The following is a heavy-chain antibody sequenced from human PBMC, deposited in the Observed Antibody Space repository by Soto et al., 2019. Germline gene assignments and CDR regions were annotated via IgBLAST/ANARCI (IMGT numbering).Heavy chain of an antibody. CDR3: VKGVVAGTRVPNYFEY. V-gene: IGHV3-9*01. J-gene: IGHJ4*02. CDR1: GFTFDDYA. Sequence: GGSLRLSCAASGFTFDDYAMHWVRQAPGKGLEWVSGISWNSDSVGYADSVKGRFTISRDNAKNSLYLQMNSLRAEDTALYYCVKGVVAGTRVPNYFEYLGQGTLVTVCS. CDR2: ISWNSDSV. D-gene: IGHD6-19*01.